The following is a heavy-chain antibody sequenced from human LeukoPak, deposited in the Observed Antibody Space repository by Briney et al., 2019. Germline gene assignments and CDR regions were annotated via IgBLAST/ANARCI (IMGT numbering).Heavy chain of an antibody. CDR1: GFSVTTRGVG. CDR3: AHTYDFWSGLGRWFDP. D-gene: IGHD3-3*01. V-gene: IGHV2-5*01. CDR2: IYWNDDK. J-gene: IGHJ5*02. Sequence: ESGPTLVKPTQTLTLTCTLSGFSVTTRGVGVTWIRQPPGKALEWLANIYWNDDKRYSPSLKSRLTITKDTSKNQVVLTMTNMDPVDTATYYCAHTYDFWSGLGRWFDPWGQGTLVTVSS.